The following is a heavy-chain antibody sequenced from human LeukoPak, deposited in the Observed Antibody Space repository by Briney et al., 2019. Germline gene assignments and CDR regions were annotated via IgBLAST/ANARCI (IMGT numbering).Heavy chain of an antibody. D-gene: IGHD4-17*01. CDR3: ARERDYGDYLYYFDY. Sequence: PGGSLRLSCAASGFTFSDYYMSWIRQAPGKGLEWVSYISFSVNTKYYGDSVKGRFTISRDNAKNTLYLQMNSLRAEDTAVYYCARERDYGDYLYYFDYWGQGTLVTVSS. CDR2: ISFSVNTK. CDR1: GFTFSDYY. V-gene: IGHV3-11*04. J-gene: IGHJ4*02.